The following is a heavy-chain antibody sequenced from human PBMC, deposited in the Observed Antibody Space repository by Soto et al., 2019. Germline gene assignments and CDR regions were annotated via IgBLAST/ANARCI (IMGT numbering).Heavy chain of an antibody. CDR3: ARVGFTYYYGSGSYSKPYYFDY. CDR2: IYYSGST. V-gene: IGHV4-31*03. J-gene: IGHJ4*02. D-gene: IGHD3-10*01. Sequence: QVQLQESGPGLVKPSQTLSLTCTVSGGSISSGGYYWSWIRQHPGKGLEWIGYIYYSGSTYYNPSLKSRVTISVDTSKNQFSLKLSSVTAADTAVYYCARVGFTYYYGSGSYSKPYYFDYWGQGTLVTVSS. CDR1: GGSISSGGYY.